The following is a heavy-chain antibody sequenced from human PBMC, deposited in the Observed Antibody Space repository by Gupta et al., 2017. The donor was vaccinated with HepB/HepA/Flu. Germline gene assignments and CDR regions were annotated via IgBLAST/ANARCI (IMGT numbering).Heavy chain of an antibody. V-gene: IGHV3-23*01. CDR2: ISGSGGST. CDR3: AKVLGYDFWSGYRDAFDI. CDR1: GFTFSSYA. D-gene: IGHD3-3*01. J-gene: IGHJ3*02. Sequence: EVQLLESGGGLVQPGGSLRLSCAASGFTFSSYAMSWVRQAPGKGLEWVSAISGSGGSTYYADSVKGRFTISRDNSKNTLYLQMNSLRAEDTAVYYCAKVLGYDFWSGYRDAFDIWGQGTMVTVSS.